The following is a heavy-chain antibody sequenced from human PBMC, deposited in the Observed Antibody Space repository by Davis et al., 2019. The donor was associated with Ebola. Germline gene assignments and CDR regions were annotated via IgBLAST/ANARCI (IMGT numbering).Heavy chain of an antibody. CDR3: ASVFSRVKEGNYYYYYGMDV. J-gene: IGHJ6*02. V-gene: IGHV3-21*01. CDR1: GFTFSSYS. CDR2: ISSSSSYI. Sequence: PGGSLRLSCEASGFTFSSYSMNWVRQAPGKGLEWVSSISSSSSYIYYADSVKGRFTISRDNAKNSLYLQMNSLRAEDTAVYYCASVFSRVKEGNYYYYYGMDVWGQGTTVTVSS. D-gene: IGHD3-9*01.